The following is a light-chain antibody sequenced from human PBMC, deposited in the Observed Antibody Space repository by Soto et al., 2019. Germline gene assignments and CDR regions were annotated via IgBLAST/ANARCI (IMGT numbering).Light chain of an antibody. V-gene: IGLV2-23*02. J-gene: IGLJ1*01. CDR2: GVS. CDR3: CSYAGVTNFYV. Sequence: QSVLTQPACVSGSPGQSLTTSCTGTSSDVGSYNLVSWYQQHPGKAPKLMIYGVSKRPSGVSDRFSGSKSGDTASLTISGLQAEDEADYYCCSYAGVTNFYVFGTGTKVPVL. CDR1: SSDVGSYNL.